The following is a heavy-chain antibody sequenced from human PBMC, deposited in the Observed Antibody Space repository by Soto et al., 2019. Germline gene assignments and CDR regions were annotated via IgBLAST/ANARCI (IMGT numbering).Heavy chain of an antibody. D-gene: IGHD3-22*01. CDR1: GFTFSSYA. CDR2: ISGSGGST. J-gene: IGHJ4*02. CDR3: AKASHYYDSSGYLSSDY. V-gene: IGHV3-23*01. Sequence: GGSLRLSCAASGFTFSSYAMSWVRQAPGKGLEWVSAISGSGGSTYYADSVKGRFTIPRDNSKNTLYLQMNSLRAEDTAVYYCAKASHYYDSSGYLSSDYWGQGTLVTVSS.